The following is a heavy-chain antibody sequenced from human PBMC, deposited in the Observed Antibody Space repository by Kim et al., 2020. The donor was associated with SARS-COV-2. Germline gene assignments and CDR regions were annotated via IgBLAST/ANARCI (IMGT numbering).Heavy chain of an antibody. D-gene: IGHD2-15*01. Sequence: SETLSLTCAVSGDSISSSYWWSWVRQSPGKGLEWIGEIYHSGSTNYNPSLKSRVTISVDKSKNQFSLKLSSVTAADTAVYYCARGTVGYCSGGSCPERRNFDYWGQGTLVTVSS. CDR1: GDSISSSYW. CDR3: ARGTVGYCSGGSCPERRNFDY. J-gene: IGHJ4*02. V-gene: IGHV4-4*02. CDR2: IYHSGST.